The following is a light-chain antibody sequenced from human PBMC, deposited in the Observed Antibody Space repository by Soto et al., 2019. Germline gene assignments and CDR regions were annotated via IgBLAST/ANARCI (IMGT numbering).Light chain of an antibody. CDR2: KAS. J-gene: IGKJ4*01. V-gene: IGKV1-5*03. Sequence: DIPMTQSPSTLSASVGDRVTITCLASQSISSWLAWYQQKPGKAPNLLIYKASSLESGVPSRFSGSGSGTEFTLTISSLQPDDFATYYCQQYNSYPTFGGGTKVEIK. CDR3: QQYNSYPT. CDR1: QSISSW.